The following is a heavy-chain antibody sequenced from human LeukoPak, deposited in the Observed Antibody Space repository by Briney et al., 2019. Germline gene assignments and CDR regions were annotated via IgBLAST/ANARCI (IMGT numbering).Heavy chain of an antibody. CDR2: IYIGGSI. Sequence: GGSLRLSCVASGFTVSSSYMSWVRQAPGKGLEWVSIIYIGGSIYYADSVKGRFTISRGNSKNTLYLQMTSLRAEDTAIYYCTRDGHASHHFGYWSQGTLVTVSS. J-gene: IGHJ4*02. CDR1: GFTVSSSY. D-gene: IGHD2-2*01. V-gene: IGHV3-53*01. CDR3: TRDGHASHHFGY.